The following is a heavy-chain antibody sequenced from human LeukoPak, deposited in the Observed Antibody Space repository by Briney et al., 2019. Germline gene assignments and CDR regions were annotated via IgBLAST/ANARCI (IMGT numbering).Heavy chain of an antibody. CDR1: GFTFSSYA. Sequence: PGGSLRLSCAASGFTFSSYAMSWVRQAPGKGLEWVSAVSGSGGSINYADSVEGRFTISRDNSKNTLYLQMNSLRAEDTAVYYCAKILEDYYDSSGYLEAIDYWGQGTLVTVSS. D-gene: IGHD3-22*01. CDR2: VSGSGGSI. CDR3: AKILEDYYDSSGYLEAIDY. J-gene: IGHJ4*02. V-gene: IGHV3-23*01.